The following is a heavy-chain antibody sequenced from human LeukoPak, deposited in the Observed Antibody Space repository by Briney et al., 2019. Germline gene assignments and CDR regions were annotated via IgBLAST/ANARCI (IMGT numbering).Heavy chain of an antibody. V-gene: IGHV3-33*06. CDR1: GFTFSSYG. J-gene: IGHJ4*02. CDR3: AKYRGFGDSYDS. D-gene: IGHD3-10*01. CDR2: IWYDGSNK. Sequence: GGSLRLSCAASGFTFSSYGMYWVRQAPGKGLEWVAVIWYDGSNKYYADSVKGRFTISRDNSKNTLYLQMNSLRAEDSAVYYCAKYRGFGDSYDSWGQGTLVTVSS.